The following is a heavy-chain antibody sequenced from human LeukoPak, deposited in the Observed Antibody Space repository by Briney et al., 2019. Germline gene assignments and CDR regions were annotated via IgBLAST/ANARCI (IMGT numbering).Heavy chain of an antibody. J-gene: IGHJ4*02. Sequence: GGSLRLSCAASGFTFDSYWMSWVRQAPGKGLEWVANIKQDGNEKYYVDSVKGRFTIYRDNAENSLYLQMNSLRAEDSAVYYCTRDPLTQNDYWGQGTLVTVSS. V-gene: IGHV3-7*01. CDR2: IKQDGNEK. CDR1: GFTFDSYW. D-gene: IGHD1-14*01. CDR3: TRDPLTQNDY.